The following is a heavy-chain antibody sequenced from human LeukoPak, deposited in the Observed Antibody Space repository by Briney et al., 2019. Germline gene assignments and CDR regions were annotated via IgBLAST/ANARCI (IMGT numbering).Heavy chain of an antibody. CDR1: GGSISSSSYY. D-gene: IGHD2/OR15-2a*01. CDR3: ARHRAPTVIVWFDP. CDR2: IYYSGST. J-gene: IGHJ5*02. V-gene: IGHV4-39*01. Sequence: SETLSLTCTVSGGSISSSSYYWGWIRQPPGKGLEWIGSIYYSGSTYYNPPLKSRVTISVDTSKNQFSLKLSSVTAADTAVYYCARHRAPTVIVWFDPWGQGALVTVSS.